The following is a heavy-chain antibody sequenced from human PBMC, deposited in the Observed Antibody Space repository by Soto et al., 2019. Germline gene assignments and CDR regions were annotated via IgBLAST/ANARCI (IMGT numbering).Heavy chain of an antibody. CDR3: AKDHLITMIVVVITPDAFDI. V-gene: IGHV3-23*01. Sequence: GGSLRLSCAASGFTFSSYAMSWVRQAPGKGLEWVSAISGSGGSTYYADSVKGRFTISRDNSKNALYLQMNSLRAEDTAVYYCAKDHLITMIVVVITPDAFDIWGQGTMVTVSS. D-gene: IGHD3-22*01. CDR2: ISGSGGST. CDR1: GFTFSSYA. J-gene: IGHJ3*02.